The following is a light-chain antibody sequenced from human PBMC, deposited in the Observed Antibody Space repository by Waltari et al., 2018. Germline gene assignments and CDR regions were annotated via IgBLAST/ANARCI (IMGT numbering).Light chain of an antibody. CDR2: KAS. CDR3: QQYHSYPHT. V-gene: IGKV1-5*03. J-gene: IGKJ2*01. CDR1: QYINNW. Sequence: DIQMTQSPSTLSASIGDRVTITCRASQYINNWLAWYQQKPGTAPKVLIYKASTLESGVPSRFSGSGSGTEFTLTISSLQPEDFATYHCQQYHSYPHTFGQGTKLEIK.